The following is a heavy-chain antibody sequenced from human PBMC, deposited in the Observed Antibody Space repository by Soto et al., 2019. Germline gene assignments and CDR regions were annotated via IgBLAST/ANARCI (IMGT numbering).Heavy chain of an antibody. CDR2: IYYSGST. Sequence: QVQLQESGPGLVKPSETLSLTCTVSGGSISSYYWSWIRQPPGKGLEWIVYIYYSGSTNYNPSLKSRVTISVDTSKNQFSLKLSSVTAADTAVYYCARDATVTTGFDYWGQGTLVTVSS. CDR1: GGSISSYY. D-gene: IGHD4-17*01. V-gene: IGHV4-59*01. J-gene: IGHJ4*02. CDR3: ARDATVTTGFDY.